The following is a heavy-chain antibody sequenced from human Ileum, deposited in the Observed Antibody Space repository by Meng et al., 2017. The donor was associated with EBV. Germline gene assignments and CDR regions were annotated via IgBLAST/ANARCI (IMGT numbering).Heavy chain of an antibody. Sequence: QVQLVQSGSELKMPGDSVKVSFQSAGYTFTSSSMNWVPHAPGQGLEWMGWININTGHPTYAQGFTGRFVFSLDTSVSTAYLQIDSLKADDTAVYYCARGNGWRFDYWGQGTLVTVAS. V-gene: IGHV7-4-1*01. CDR1: GYTFTSSS. CDR3: ARGNGWRFDY. J-gene: IGHJ4*02. D-gene: IGHD6-19*01. CDR2: ININTGHP.